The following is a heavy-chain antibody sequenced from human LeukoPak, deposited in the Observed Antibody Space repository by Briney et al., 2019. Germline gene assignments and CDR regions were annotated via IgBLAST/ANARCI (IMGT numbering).Heavy chain of an antibody. Sequence: GGSLRLSCAASGLTFSSYAMSWVRQAPGKGLEWVSAISGSGGSTYYADSVKGRFTISRDNSKNTLYLQMNSLRAEDTAVYYCAKGIDYYDSSEAAFDIWGQGTMVTVSS. D-gene: IGHD3-22*01. J-gene: IGHJ3*02. V-gene: IGHV3-23*01. CDR1: GLTFSSYA. CDR2: ISGSGGST. CDR3: AKGIDYYDSSEAAFDI.